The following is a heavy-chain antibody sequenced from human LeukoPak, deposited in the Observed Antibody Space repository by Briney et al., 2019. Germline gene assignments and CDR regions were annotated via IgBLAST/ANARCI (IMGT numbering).Heavy chain of an antibody. V-gene: IGHV4-39*07. CDR3: ARRWGRYCDSSGYSD. J-gene: IGHJ4*02. D-gene: IGHD3-22*01. CDR2: IYYSGST. Sequence: PSETLSLTCTVSGGSISSSSYYWGWIRQPPGKGLEWIGSIYYSGSTYYNPSLKSRVTISVDTSKNQFSLKLSSVTAADTAVYYCARRWGRYCDSSGYSDWGQGTLVTVSS. CDR1: GGSISSSSYY.